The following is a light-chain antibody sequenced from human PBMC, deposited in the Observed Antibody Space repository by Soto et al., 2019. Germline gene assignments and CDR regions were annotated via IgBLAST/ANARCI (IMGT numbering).Light chain of an antibody. Sequence: EIVLTQSPGTLFLSPGERATLSCRASQSVRSRYVAWYQQTPGQAPRLLIYGASSRATGIPDRCSGSGSGTDFTFTISRLEPEDLAVYYCQQYGDSPTFGGGTKVGIK. CDR2: GAS. CDR3: QQYGDSPT. CDR1: QSVRSRY. V-gene: IGKV3-20*01. J-gene: IGKJ4*01.